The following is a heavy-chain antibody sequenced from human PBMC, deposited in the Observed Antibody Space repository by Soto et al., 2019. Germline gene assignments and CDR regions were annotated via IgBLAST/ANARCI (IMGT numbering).Heavy chain of an antibody. CDR2: IKQDGREK. V-gene: IGHV3-7*01. Sequence: EVQLVESGGGLVQPGGSLRLSCAASGFTFSSYWMSWVRQAPGEGLEWVANIKQDGREKWYVDSVKGRFTISRDNAKNSLVLQMNSLRADDTSVYYCAREASDFGGQGTLVSVCS. CDR1: GFTFSSYW. J-gene: IGHJ4*02. CDR3: AREASDF.